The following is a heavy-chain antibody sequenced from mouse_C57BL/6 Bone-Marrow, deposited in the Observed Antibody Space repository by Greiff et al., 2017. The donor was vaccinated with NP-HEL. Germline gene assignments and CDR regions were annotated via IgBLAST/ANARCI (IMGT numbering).Heavy chain of an antibody. V-gene: IGHV10-1*01. CDR3: TITTRYYAMDY. CDR2: IRSKSNNYAP. CDR1: GFSFNTYA. D-gene: IGHD2-4*01. J-gene: IGHJ4*01. Sequence: EVMLVESGGGLVQPKGSLKLSCAASGFSFNTYAMNWVRQAPGKGLEWVARIRSKSNNYAPYYADSVKDRFTISRDDSESMLYLQMNNLKTEDTAMYYCTITTRYYAMDYWGQGTSVTVSS.